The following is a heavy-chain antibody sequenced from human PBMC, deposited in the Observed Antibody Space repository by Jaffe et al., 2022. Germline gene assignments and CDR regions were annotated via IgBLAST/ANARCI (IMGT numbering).Heavy chain of an antibody. Sequence: QVQLVESGGGVVQPGGSLRLSCAASGFTFSSYGMHWVRQAPGKGLEWVAFIRYDGSNKYYADSVKGRFTISRDNSKNTLYLQMNSLRAEDTAVYYCAKVQWLRFHYFDYWGQGTLVTVSS. CDR1: GFTFSSYG. CDR3: AKVQWLRFHYFDY. CDR2: IRYDGSNK. V-gene: IGHV3-30*02. J-gene: IGHJ4*02. D-gene: IGHD5-12*01.